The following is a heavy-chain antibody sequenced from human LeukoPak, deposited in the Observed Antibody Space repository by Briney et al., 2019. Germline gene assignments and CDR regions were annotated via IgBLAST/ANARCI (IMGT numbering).Heavy chain of an antibody. V-gene: IGHV1-24*01. CDR2: FDPEDGET. J-gene: IGHJ4*02. Sequence: GASVKVSCKVSGYTLTELSMHWVRQAPGKGLEWMGGFDPEDGETIYAQKFQGRVTITRDTSASTAYMELSSLRSEDTAVYYCARGGPGLGYHDYWGQGTLVTVSS. CDR3: ARGGPGLGYHDY. D-gene: IGHD6-13*01. CDR1: GYTLTELS.